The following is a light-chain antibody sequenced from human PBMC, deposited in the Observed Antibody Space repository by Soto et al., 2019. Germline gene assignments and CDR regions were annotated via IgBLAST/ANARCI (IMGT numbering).Light chain of an antibody. CDR3: QQRDKWPIT. CDR1: QSVSSH. J-gene: IGKJ5*01. V-gene: IGKV3-11*01. CDR2: DAS. Sequence: EIVLTQSPATLSLSPWERATLSCRASQSVSSHLAWYQQKPGQAPRLLIYDASNRATGIPARFSGSGSGTDFTLTISSLEPEDFSVYYCQQRDKWPITFGQGTRLEIK.